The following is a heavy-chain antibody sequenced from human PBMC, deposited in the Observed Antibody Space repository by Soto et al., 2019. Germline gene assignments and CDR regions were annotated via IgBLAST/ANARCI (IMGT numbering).Heavy chain of an antibody. V-gene: IGHV4-39*01. CDR1: GGSITRNNHY. CDR2: ILYSGST. CDR3: ARLGSSGWYQGSFFDY. J-gene: IGHJ4*02. D-gene: IGHD6-19*01. Sequence: QLQLQESGPGLVKPSETLSLTCIVSGGSITRNNHYWGWIRQSPGKGLEWIGSILYSGSTNYNPSLKSRGTLSVETSKNQFSQKMSSVTAADTALYYCARLGSSGWYQGSFFDYWGQGTLVTVSS.